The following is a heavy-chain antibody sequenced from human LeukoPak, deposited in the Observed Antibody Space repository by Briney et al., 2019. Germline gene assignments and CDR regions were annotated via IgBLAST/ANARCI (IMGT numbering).Heavy chain of an antibody. CDR3: ARVPALVVAAKYYYYGMDV. D-gene: IGHD2-15*01. Sequence: GSLRLSCAASGFSSSDNYMSWIRQPPGKGLEWIGEINHSGSTNYNPSLKSRVTISVDTSKNQFSLKLSSVTAADTAVYYCARVPALVVAAKYYYYGMDVWGQGTTVTVSS. V-gene: IGHV4-34*01. CDR1: GFSSSDNY. J-gene: IGHJ6*02. CDR2: INHSGST.